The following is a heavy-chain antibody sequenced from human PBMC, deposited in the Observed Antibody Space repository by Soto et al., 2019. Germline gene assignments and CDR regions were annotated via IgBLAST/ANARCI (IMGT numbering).Heavy chain of an antibody. V-gene: IGHV1-58*01. Sequence: ASVKVSCQASGFTFTSSAVQWVRQGRGQLLEWRGCIFFFIGNANCAHKFQERLTITRDMSTSTAYTELSSLRSADTAVYYCARGAPRITMAYGMDVWGQGTTVTVSS. CDR1: GFTFTSSA. CDR3: ARGAPRITMAYGMDV. D-gene: IGHD3-10*01. CDR2: IFFFIGNA. J-gene: IGHJ6*02.